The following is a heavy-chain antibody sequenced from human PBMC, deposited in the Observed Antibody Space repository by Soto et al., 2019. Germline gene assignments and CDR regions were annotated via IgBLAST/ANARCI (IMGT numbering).Heavy chain of an antibody. V-gene: IGHV3-30-3*01. Sequence: PGGSLRLSCAASGFTFSSYAMHWVRQAPGKGLEWVAVISYDGSNKYYADSVKGRFTISRDNSKNTLYLQMNSLRAEDTAVYYCARSGLRFLVTSIDYWGQGTLVTVSS. D-gene: IGHD3-3*01. CDR2: ISYDGSNK. CDR3: ARSGLRFLVTSIDY. J-gene: IGHJ4*02. CDR1: GFTFSSYA.